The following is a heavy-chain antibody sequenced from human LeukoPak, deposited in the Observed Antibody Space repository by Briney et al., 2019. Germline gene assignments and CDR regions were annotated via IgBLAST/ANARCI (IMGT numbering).Heavy chain of an antibody. V-gene: IGHV3-21*01. CDR2: ISSSSSYI. Sequence: GGSLRLSCAASGFTFSSYSMNWVRQAPGKGLEWVSSISSSSSYIYYADSVKGRFTISRDNAKNSLYLQMNSLRAEDTAVYYCARDGRVGYYGSGSYYKGGFVDCWGQGTLVTVSS. CDR3: ARDGRVGYYGSGSYYKGGFVDC. D-gene: IGHD3-10*01. CDR1: GFTFSSYS. J-gene: IGHJ4*02.